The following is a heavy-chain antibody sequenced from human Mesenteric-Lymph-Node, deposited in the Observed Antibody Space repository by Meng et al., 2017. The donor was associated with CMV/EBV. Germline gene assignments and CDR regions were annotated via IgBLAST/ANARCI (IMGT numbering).Heavy chain of an antibody. V-gene: IGHV3-30-3*01. J-gene: IGHJ4*02. CDR2: ISDDGSNK. D-gene: IGHD3-22*01. Sequence: TFSSSAMRWVRQAPGKGLGWVAVISDDGSNKYYADSVKGRFTISRDNSKNTLYLQMNSLRAEDTAVYYCARTYYYDSSGYREDFDYWGQGTLVTVSS. CDR3: ARTYYYDSSGYREDFDY. CDR1: TFSSSA.